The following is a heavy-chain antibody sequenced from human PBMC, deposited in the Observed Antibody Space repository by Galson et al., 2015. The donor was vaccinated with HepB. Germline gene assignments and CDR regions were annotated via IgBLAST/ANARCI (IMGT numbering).Heavy chain of an antibody. CDR1: TFIFSTYS. D-gene: IGHD6-6*01. J-gene: IGHJ3*02. CDR3: ARGGAARPDI. V-gene: IGHV3-48*04. Sequence: SLRLSCAASTFIFSTYSMNWVRQAPGKGLECVSYISSSSSTIYYADSVKGRFTISRDNAKNSLYLQMNSLRADDTALYYCARGGAARPDIWGQGTMVTVSS. CDR2: ISSSSSTI.